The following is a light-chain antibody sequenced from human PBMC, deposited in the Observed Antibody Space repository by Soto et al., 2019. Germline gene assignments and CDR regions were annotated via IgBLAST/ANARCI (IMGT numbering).Light chain of an antibody. CDR3: MQATHSWT. CDR2: KIS. CDR1: QSLVHSDGNTY. J-gene: IGKJ1*01. Sequence: DIVMTQTPLSSPVTLGQPASISCRSSQSLVHSDGNTYLSWLHQRPGQPPRLLIYKISKWFSGAPDRFSGRGAGTDFTLKISRVEAEDVRVYYCMQATHSWTFGQGTKVEIK. V-gene: IGKV2-24*01.